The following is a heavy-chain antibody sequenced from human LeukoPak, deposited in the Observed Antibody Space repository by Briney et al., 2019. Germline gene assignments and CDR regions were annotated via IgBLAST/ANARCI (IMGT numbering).Heavy chain of an antibody. CDR2: IYYSGST. J-gene: IGHJ3*02. CDR1: GGSISSYY. Sequence: PSETLSPTCTVSGGSISSYYWSWIRQPPGKGLEWIGYIYYSGSTNYNPSLKSRVTISVDTSKNQFSLKLSSVTAADTAVYYCASGGDDAFDIWGQGTMVTVSS. CDR3: ASGGDDAFDI. D-gene: IGHD2-21*02. V-gene: IGHV4-59*01.